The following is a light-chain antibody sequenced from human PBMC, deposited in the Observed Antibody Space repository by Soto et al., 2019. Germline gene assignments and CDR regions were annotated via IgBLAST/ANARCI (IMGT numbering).Light chain of an antibody. Sequence: SVLTQPASGSGSPGQSITISCTGTSSDVGGFNYVSWYQQHPGKAPKLMIYDVTNRPSGVSYRFSGSKSGNTASLTISGLQAEDEADYYCNSYTSSSTYVFGTGTKVTVL. V-gene: IGLV2-14*03. J-gene: IGLJ1*01. CDR3: NSYTSSSTYV. CDR2: DVT. CDR1: SSDVGGFNY.